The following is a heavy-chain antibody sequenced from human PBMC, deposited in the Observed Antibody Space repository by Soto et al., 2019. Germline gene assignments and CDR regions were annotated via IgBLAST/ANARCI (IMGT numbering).Heavy chain of an antibody. D-gene: IGHD1-26*01. J-gene: IGHJ5*02. CDR2: ISGSGFKK. CDR1: GFIFENFG. CDR3: AKNQGVELVPLATVDWFDP. V-gene: IGHV3-23*01. Sequence: LRLSCAASGFIFENFGMSWVRQAPGKGLEWISSISGSGFKKYYADSVKGRFTISRDNSKSTVYLELNNLSAEDTAVYHCAKNQGVELVPLATVDWFDPWGQGSVVTVSS.